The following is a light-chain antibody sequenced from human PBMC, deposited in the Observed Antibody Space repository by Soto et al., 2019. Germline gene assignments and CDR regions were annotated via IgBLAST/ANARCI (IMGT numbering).Light chain of an antibody. CDR1: QSIMTH. Sequence: DIQMTQSPSSLSASVGDRVTITCWASQSIMTHLNWYQHKSGKAPKLLIYTASNLHSGVPSRFSGSGSGTDFTLTISSLQADDFATYYCQQSYNTPRTFGQGTKADIK. CDR3: QQSYNTPRT. J-gene: IGKJ1*01. V-gene: IGKV1-39*01. CDR2: TAS.